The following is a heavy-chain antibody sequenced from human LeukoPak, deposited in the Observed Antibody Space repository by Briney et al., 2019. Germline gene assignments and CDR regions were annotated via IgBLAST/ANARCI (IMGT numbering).Heavy chain of an antibody. CDR2: TYYRSKWYN. Sequence: LSQTLSLTCAISGDSVSSNSAAWNWIRQSPSRGPEWLGRTYYRSKWYNDYAVSVKSRITINPDTSKNQFSLQLNSVTPEDTAVYYCAKSTVPRGSSGWYGVWGQGTLVTVSS. J-gene: IGHJ4*02. CDR3: AKSTVPRGSSGWYGV. D-gene: IGHD6-19*01. V-gene: IGHV6-1*01. CDR1: GDSVSSNSAA.